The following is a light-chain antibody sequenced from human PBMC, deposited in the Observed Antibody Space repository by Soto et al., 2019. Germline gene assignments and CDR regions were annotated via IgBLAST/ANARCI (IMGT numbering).Light chain of an antibody. CDR1: QTVNNY. Sequence: DIQMTQSPSSLSASVGDRVTITCPTAQTVNNYSNWYPPIPGKAPQLMIYGASSLQGGVTSRFSGTASRTGFAVDISNLQSEDFATDYCQQTYITPLAFGGEAKLDIK. J-gene: IGKJ4*01. CDR2: GAS. V-gene: IGKV1-39*01. CDR3: QQTYITPLA.